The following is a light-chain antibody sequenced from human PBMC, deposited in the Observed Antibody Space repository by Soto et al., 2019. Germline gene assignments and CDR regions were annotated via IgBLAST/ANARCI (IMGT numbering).Light chain of an antibody. CDR1: QGIGNN. J-gene: IGKJ1*01. Sequence: DIQMTQSPSSLSASVGDRVTITCRASQGIGNNLAWYQQKPGKVPKVLIYTASTLHSGVPSRFSGSGSWTDFTLTINSLQPEDVATYFCQKYDSVPWSFGQGTRVEI. CDR3: QKYDSVPWS. CDR2: TAS. V-gene: IGKV1-27*01.